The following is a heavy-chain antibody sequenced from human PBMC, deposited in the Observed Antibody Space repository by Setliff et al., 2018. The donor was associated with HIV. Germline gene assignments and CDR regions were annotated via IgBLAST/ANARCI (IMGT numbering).Heavy chain of an antibody. Sequence: SVKVSCKVSGYSLTELSMHWVRQAPGQGLEWMGGIIPILNVAKYPQKFHGRVTITADKSTSTVYMELSSLRSEDTAMYYCARVLKGYSSSYEAFDIWGQGTKVTVSS. CDR1: GYSLTELS. V-gene: IGHV1-69*10. D-gene: IGHD6-13*01. J-gene: IGHJ3*02. CDR2: IIPILNVA. CDR3: ARVLKGYSSSYEAFDI.